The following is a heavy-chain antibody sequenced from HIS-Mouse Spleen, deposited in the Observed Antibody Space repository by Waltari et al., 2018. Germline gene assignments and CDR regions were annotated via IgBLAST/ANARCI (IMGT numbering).Heavy chain of an antibody. Sequence: QVQLVESGGGVVQPGRSLRLSCAASGFTFSSYAMHWVRQAPGKGLEWVAVISYDGSNKYYADSVKGRFTISRDNSKNTLYLQMNSLRAEDTAVYYCARGLVAAGIFDYWGQGTLVTVSS. D-gene: IGHD1-26*01. V-gene: IGHV3-30-3*01. CDR3: ARGLVAAGIFDY. CDR1: GFTFSSYA. CDR2: ISYDGSNK. J-gene: IGHJ4*02.